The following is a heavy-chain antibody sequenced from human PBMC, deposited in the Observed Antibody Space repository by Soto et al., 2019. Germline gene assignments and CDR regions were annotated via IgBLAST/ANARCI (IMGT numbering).Heavy chain of an antibody. CDR2: IYYSGST. J-gene: IGHJ4*02. CDR3: ARARAIAAGHFDY. CDR1: GGSISSGDYY. V-gene: IGHV4-30-4*01. D-gene: IGHD6-13*01. Sequence: QVQLQESGPGLVKPSQTLSLTCTVSGGSISSGDYYWSWIRQPPGKGLEWIGYIYYSGSTYYNPSLKSRVTISVDTSKNQFSPKLSSVTAADTAVYYCARARAIAAGHFDYWGQGTLVTVSS.